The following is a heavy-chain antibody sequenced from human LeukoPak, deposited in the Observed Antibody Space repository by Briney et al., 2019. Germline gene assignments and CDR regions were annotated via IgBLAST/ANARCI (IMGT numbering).Heavy chain of an antibody. CDR1: GYSFTSYW. V-gene: IGHV5-51*01. CDR2: IYPGDSDT. CDR3: ARPERGYSYGNDFDY. J-gene: IGHJ4*02. Sequence: GESLKISCKGSGYSFTSYWIGWVRQMPGKGLEWMGIIYPGDSDTRYSPSSQGQVTISADKSISTAYLQWSSLKASDTAMYYCARPERGYSYGNDFDYWGQGTLVTVSS. D-gene: IGHD5-18*01.